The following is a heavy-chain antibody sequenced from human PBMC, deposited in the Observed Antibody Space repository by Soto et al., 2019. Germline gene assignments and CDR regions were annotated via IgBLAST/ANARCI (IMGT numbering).Heavy chain of an antibody. CDR1: GGTFSNYA. D-gene: IGHD3-3*01. CDR2: IVPAFGTP. CDR3: ARRATIFGVAAYSYYEMEV. V-gene: IGHV1-69*01. Sequence: QVQLVQSGAEVKKPGSSVKVSCRASGGTFSNYAISWVRQAPGQGLEWMGGIVPAFGTPNYAQNLQGRITITAYASTTTVYMDLSSLRSEDTAVYYCARRATIFGVAAYSYYEMEVWGQGTTVTVSS. J-gene: IGHJ6*02.